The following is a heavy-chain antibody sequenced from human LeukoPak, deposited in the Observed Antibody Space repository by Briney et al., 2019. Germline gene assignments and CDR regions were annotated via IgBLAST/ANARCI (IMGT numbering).Heavy chain of an antibody. J-gene: IGHJ4*02. CDR3: AKVASYDSSGYYDY. Sequence: PGGSLRLSCAASGFTFSKYYMTWVRQAPGKGLEWVASIKEDGSEKYYVDSVRGRFTISRDNAKNSLYLQMNSLRAEDTAVYYCAKVASYDSSGYYDYWGQGTLVTVSS. CDR1: GFTFSKYY. CDR2: IKEDGSEK. V-gene: IGHV3-7*01. D-gene: IGHD3-22*01.